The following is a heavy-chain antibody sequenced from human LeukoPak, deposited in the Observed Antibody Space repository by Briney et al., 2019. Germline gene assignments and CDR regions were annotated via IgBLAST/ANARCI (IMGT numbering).Heavy chain of an antibody. J-gene: IGHJ3*02. D-gene: IGHD1-1*01. CDR2: IWYDGSQK. CDR1: GFTFTSYG. Sequence: PGGSLRLSCAVSGFTFTSYGMHWVRQGPGKGLEWVAGIWYDGSQKYYADSVKGRFTISRDNSKNTLHLQMNSLRAEDTAVYYCARDRQGTPGTFDIWGQGTMVTASP. CDR3: ARDRQGTPGTFDI. V-gene: IGHV3-33*01.